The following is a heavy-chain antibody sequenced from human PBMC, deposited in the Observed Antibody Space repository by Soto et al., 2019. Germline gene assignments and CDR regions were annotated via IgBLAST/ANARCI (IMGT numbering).Heavy chain of an antibody. CDR2: TSQDGLIE. V-gene: IGHV3-30*09. CDR3: SRDGLPDDFRSGSYWFEP. D-gene: IGHD3-3*01. Sequence: GGSLRLSCSASAITFSTLALHWVRQALGEGLEWLDITSQDGLIEKYADYVKGRFAFSIDNSKNTLYMQMDSLRLEDTGVYYCSRDGLPDDFRSGSYWFEPWGQGAQVTVSS. J-gene: IGHJ5*02. CDR1: AITFSTLA.